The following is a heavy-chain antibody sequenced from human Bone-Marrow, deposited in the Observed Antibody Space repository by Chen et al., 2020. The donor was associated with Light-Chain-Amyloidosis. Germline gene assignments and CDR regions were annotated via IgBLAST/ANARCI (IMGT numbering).Heavy chain of an antibody. V-gene: IGHV3-49*05. CDR3: APGGPIAHGFDS. Sequence: EVPVVESGGGLVKPGRSLRLPCTGSGFSLNDYAVGWFRQAPGKGLEWVSFIRSNYYGGTTEYAPSVKGRFTNSRDDSKSIAYLEMTGLKSEDTAVYFCAPGGPIAHGFDSWGQGTVVTVSS. D-gene: IGHD1-26*01. CDR1: GFSLNDYA. J-gene: IGHJ3*01. CDR2: IRSNYYGGTT.